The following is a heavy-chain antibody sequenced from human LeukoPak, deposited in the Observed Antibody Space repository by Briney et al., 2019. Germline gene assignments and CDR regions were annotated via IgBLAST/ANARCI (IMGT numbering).Heavy chain of an antibody. CDR3: VRDVGSSGWYDY. CDR1: GDSISSYY. Sequence: SETLSLTCTVSGDSISSYYWSWIRQPAGKGLEWIGRIYTSGSTNYNPSLKSRVTISVDTSKNQFSLQLSSVTAADTAVYYCVRDVGSSGWYDYWGQGTLVTVSS. D-gene: IGHD6-19*01. CDR2: IYTSGST. V-gene: IGHV4-4*07. J-gene: IGHJ4*02.